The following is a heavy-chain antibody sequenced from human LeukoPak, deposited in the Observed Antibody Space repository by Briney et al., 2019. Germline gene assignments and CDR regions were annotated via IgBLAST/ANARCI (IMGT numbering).Heavy chain of an antibody. J-gene: IGHJ4*02. CDR3: ARDPDY. Sequence: SETLSLTCAVYGGSFSGYYWSWIRQPPGKGLEWIGEIHHSGSTNYNPSLKSRVTISVDPSKKQFSLKLSSVTAADTAVYYCARDPDYWGQGALVTVSS. CDR2: IHHSGST. V-gene: IGHV4-34*01. CDR1: GGSFSGYY.